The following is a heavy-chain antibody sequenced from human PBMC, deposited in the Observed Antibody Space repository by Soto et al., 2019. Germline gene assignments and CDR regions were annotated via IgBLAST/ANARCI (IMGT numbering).Heavy chain of an antibody. CDR2: IYPGDSDT. D-gene: IGHD3-3*01. CDR3: ARQMVKPRKLRFLEWLPPNYYYNYMDV. V-gene: IGHV5-51*01. J-gene: IGHJ6*03. Sequence: GESLKISCKGSGYSFTSYWIGWVRQMPGKGLEWMGIIYPGDSDTRYSPSFQGQVTISADKSISTAYLQWSSLKASDTAMYYCARQMVKPRKLRFLEWLPPNYYYNYMDVWGKGTTVTVSS. CDR1: GYSFTSYW.